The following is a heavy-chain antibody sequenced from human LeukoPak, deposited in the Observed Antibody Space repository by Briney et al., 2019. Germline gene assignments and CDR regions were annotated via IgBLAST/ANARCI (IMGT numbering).Heavy chain of an antibody. CDR1: GGSFSGYY. V-gene: IGHV4-34*01. D-gene: IGHD5-18*01. CDR2: IYYSGST. CDR3: ARVRTRGYSYGYGANYYYMDV. J-gene: IGHJ6*03. Sequence: SETLSLTCAVYGGSFSGYYWGWIRQPPGKGLEWIGSIYYSGSTYYNPSLKSRVTISVDTSKNQFSLKLSSVTAADTAVYYCARVRTRGYSYGYGANYYYMDVWGKGTTVTVSS.